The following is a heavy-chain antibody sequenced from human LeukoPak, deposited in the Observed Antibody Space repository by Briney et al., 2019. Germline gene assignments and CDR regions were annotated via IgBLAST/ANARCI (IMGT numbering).Heavy chain of an antibody. V-gene: IGHV5-51*01. CDR2: IYPGDSDT. J-gene: IGHJ3*02. Sequence: GESLKISCKGSGYSFTSYWIGWVRQMPGKGLEWMGIIYPGDSDTRYSPSFQGQVTISADKSISTAYLQWSSLKASDTAMYYCARLPPYYYDSSGHSPLAAFDIWGQGTMVTVSS. D-gene: IGHD3-22*01. CDR3: ARLPPYYYDSSGHSPLAAFDI. CDR1: GYSFTSYW.